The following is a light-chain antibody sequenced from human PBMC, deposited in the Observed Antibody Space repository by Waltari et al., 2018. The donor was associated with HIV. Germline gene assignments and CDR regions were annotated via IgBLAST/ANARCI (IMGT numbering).Light chain of an antibody. V-gene: IGKV3-15*01. CDR3: QHYNNWPRYT. CDR2: GAS. Sequence: EIVMTQSPATLSVSPGDRVTLSCRASQTIVSNLAWYQHKPGQAPRLLIYGASTRATGIPARFSGSRSGTEFTLTISSLQSEDFAIYYCQHYNNWPRYTFGQGTKLEVK. J-gene: IGKJ2*01. CDR1: QTIVSN.